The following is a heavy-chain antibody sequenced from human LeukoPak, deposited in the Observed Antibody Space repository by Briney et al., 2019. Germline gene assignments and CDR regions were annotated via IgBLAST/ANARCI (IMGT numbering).Heavy chain of an antibody. CDR1: GGSFSGYY. CDR2: INHSGST. J-gene: IGHJ3*02. CDR3: ARASSGWSDAFDI. V-gene: IGHV4-34*01. D-gene: IGHD6-19*01. Sequence: SETLSLTCAVYGGSFSGYYWSWIRQPPGKGLEWIGEINHSGSTNYNPSLKSRVTISVDTSKNQFSLKLSSVTAADTAVYYCARASSGWSDAFDIWGQGTMVTVSS.